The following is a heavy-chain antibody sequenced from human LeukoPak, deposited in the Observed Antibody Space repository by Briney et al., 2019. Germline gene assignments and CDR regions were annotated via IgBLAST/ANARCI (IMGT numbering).Heavy chain of an antibody. V-gene: IGHV1-69*13. CDR2: IIPIFDTA. CDR3: ARVSGAGTPFDS. Sequence: SVKVSCKASGGTFSSYTISWVRQAPGQGLEWMGGIIPIFDTANYAQKFQGRVTITADESTSTAYMELRSLRSEDTAVYYCARVSGAGTPFDSWGQGTLVTVSS. D-gene: IGHD3-10*01. J-gene: IGHJ4*02. CDR1: GGTFSSYT.